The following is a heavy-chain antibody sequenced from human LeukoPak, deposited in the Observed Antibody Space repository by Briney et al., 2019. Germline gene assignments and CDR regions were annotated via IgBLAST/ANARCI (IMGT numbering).Heavy chain of an antibody. D-gene: IGHD3-3*02. CDR3: ARPVDHFWRGFYL. CDR1: GSSIRSGSYF. J-gene: IGHJ5*02. CDR2: IDYVGST. V-gene: IGHV4-39*07. Sequence: SETLSLTCSVSGSSIRSGSYFWGWIRQPPGKGLEWIGSIDYVGSTYYNPSLKSRVTISEDTSKNQFSLKLTSVTAADTALYYCARPVDHFWRGFYLWGQGTPVIVSS.